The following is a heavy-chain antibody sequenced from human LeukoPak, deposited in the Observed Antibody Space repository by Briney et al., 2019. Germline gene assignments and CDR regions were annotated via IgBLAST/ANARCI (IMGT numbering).Heavy chain of an antibody. J-gene: IGHJ4*02. V-gene: IGHV3-21*01. CDR2: ISKSGTYI. CDR1: GFTFRDYT. CDR3: AREVLIVVEPAANTIDY. D-gene: IGHD2-2*01. Sequence: GGSLRLSCVASGFTFRDYTMNWVRQAPGKGLEWVSAISKSGTYIKYADSVKGRFTVSRDNAKNSLFLQMNSLRVEDTAVYFCAREVLIVVEPAANTIDYWGQGTRVTVSS.